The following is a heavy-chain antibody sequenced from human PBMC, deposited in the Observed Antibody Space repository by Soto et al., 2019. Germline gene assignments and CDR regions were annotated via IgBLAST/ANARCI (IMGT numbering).Heavy chain of an antibody. D-gene: IGHD2-15*01. J-gene: IGHJ3*02. CDR1: GFTFDDYA. Sequence: EVQLVESGGGLVQPGRSLRLSCAASGFTFDDYAMHWVRHAPGKGLERVSGISWNSGSIGYADAVKGRFTISRDNAKNSLYLQMNSLRAEDRALYYCAKGYCSGGSCRNAFDIWGQGTMVTVSS. CDR2: ISWNSGSI. CDR3: AKGYCSGGSCRNAFDI. V-gene: IGHV3-9*01.